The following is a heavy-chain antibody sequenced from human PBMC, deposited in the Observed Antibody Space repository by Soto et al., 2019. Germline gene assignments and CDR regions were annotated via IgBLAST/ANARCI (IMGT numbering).Heavy chain of an antibody. J-gene: IGHJ4*02. CDR1: GGSISSYY. Sequence: QVQLQESGPGLVKPSETLSLSCTVSGGSISSYYWSWIRQPPGKGLEWIGYIYYSGSTNYNPSLKSRVTISVDTSKNQFSLKLSSVTAADTAVYYCARDYSGNSDYWGQGTLVTVSS. D-gene: IGHD4-4*01. CDR3: ARDYSGNSDY. CDR2: IYYSGST. V-gene: IGHV4-59*12.